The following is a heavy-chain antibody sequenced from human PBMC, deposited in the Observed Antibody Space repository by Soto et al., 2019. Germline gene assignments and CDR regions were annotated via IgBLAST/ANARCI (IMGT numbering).Heavy chain of an antibody. CDR3: AKDSYSGSYVFDY. CDR2: ISYDGSNK. Sequence: QVQLVESGGGVVQPGRSLRLSCAASGFTFSSYGMHWVRQAPGKGLEWVAVISYDGSNKYYADSVNGRFTISRDNSKNTLYLQMNSLRAEDTAVYYCAKDSYSGSYVFDYWGQGTLVTVSS. CDR1: GFTFSSYG. D-gene: IGHD1-26*01. J-gene: IGHJ4*02. V-gene: IGHV3-30*18.